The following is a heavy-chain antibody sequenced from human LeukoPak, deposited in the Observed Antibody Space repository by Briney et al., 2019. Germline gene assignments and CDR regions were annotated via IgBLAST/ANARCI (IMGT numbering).Heavy chain of an antibody. V-gene: IGHV3-23*01. Sequence: GRSLRLSCAASGFTFSSYAMSWVRQAPGKGLEWVSGISGSGGSTDHADSVKGRFTISRDNSKNTLYLQMNSLRAEDTAVYYCARDTVTTFRFRDYYYYGMDVWGQGTTVTVSS. J-gene: IGHJ6*02. D-gene: IGHD4-17*01. CDR1: GFTFSSYA. CDR3: ARDTVTTFRFRDYYYYGMDV. CDR2: ISGSGGST.